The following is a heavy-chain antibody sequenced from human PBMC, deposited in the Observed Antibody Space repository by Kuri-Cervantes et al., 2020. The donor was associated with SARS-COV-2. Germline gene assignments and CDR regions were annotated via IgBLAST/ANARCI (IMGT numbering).Heavy chain of an antibody. D-gene: IGHD3-3*01. J-gene: IGHJ3*02. CDR3: ARHAHIDDFWSGLSAFDI. CDR1: GGSISRYY. Sequence: ESLKISCTVSGGSISRYYWSWIRQPPGKGLEWIGYISYSGSTNYNPSLKSRVTISLDTSKNQFSLKLSSVTAADTAVYYCARHAHIDDFWSGLSAFDIWGQGTMVTVSS. V-gene: IGHV4-59*08. CDR2: ISYSGST.